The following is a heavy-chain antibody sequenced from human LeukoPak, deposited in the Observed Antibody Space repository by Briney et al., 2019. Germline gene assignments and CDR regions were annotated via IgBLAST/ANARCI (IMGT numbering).Heavy chain of an antibody. CDR2: ISSSRSYI. CDR3: ARALPAAIFRPERNYGMDV. D-gene: IGHD2-2*01. Sequence: GGSLRLSCAASGFTFSSYSMNWVRQAPGEGLEWVSSISSSRSYIYYADSVRGRFTISRDNAKNSLYLQMNSLRAEDTAVYYCARALPAAIFRPERNYGMDVWGQGTTVTVSS. J-gene: IGHJ6*02. V-gene: IGHV3-21*01. CDR1: GFTFSSYS.